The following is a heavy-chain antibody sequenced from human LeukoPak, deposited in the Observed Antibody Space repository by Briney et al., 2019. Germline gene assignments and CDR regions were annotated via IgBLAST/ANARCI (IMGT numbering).Heavy chain of an antibody. CDR3: ARQDADYGDNFLDY. D-gene: IGHD4-17*01. CDR1: GRSYSGYY. V-gene: IGHV4-34*01. Sequence: SEPLPLLRAVYGRSYSGYYWRWIRQPPGKGLEWIGEINHSGRTNYNPPLKSRVTISVDTSKNQFSLKLSSVTAADTAVYYCARQDADYGDNFLDYWGQGTLVTVSS. CDR2: INHSGRT. J-gene: IGHJ4*02.